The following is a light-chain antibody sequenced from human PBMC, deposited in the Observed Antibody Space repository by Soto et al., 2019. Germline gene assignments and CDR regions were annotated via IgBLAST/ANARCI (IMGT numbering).Light chain of an antibody. V-gene: IGKV1-39*01. CDR3: QQSYSTPWT. Sequence: HSPSSASACIGDSVMSTRLASQSISSYLNWYQQKPGKAPKLLIYAASSLQSGVPSRFSGSGSGTDFTLTISSLQPEDFATYYCQQSYSTPWTFGQGTKV. CDR1: QSISSY. J-gene: IGKJ1*01. CDR2: AAS.